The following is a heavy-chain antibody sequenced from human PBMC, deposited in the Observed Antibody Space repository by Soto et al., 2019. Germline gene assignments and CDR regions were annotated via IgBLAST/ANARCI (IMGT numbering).Heavy chain of an antibody. D-gene: IGHD2-2*01. CDR2: IYPGDSDT. CDR3: ARVVVPAVYSYYYGMEV. CDR1: GYSFTSYW. J-gene: IGHJ6*02. Sequence: PGESLKISCKGSGYSFTSYWIGWVRQMPGKGLEWMGIIYPGDSDTRYSPSFQGQVTISADKSISTAYLQWSSLKASDTAMYYCARVVVPAVYSYYYGMEVWGQGTTVTVSS. V-gene: IGHV5-51*01.